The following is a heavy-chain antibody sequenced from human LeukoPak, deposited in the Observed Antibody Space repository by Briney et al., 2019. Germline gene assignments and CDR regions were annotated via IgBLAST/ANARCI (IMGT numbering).Heavy chain of an antibody. CDR1: GGSFSVYY. Sequence: PSETLSLTCAVYGGSFSVYYWSWIRQPPGKGLEWIGEINHSGSTNYNPSLKSRVTISVDTSKNQFSLKLSSVTAADTAVYYCARGRRYYDSSGYYYYLDYWGQGTLVTVSS. J-gene: IGHJ4*02. D-gene: IGHD3-22*01. V-gene: IGHV4-34*01. CDR2: INHSGST. CDR3: ARGRRYYDSSGYYYYLDY.